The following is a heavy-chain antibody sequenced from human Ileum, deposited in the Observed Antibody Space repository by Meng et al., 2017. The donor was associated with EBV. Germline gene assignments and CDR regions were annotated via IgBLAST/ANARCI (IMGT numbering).Heavy chain of an antibody. Sequence: PLQQLGAELLTPSDTPSPTCVVYGGSFSGYYWSWIRQPPGKGLEWIGEINHSGSTNYNPSLKSRVTISVDTSKNQFSLKLSSVTAADTAVYYCARGNKVSDRGFDYWGQGTLVTVSS. V-gene: IGHV4-34*01. CDR1: GGSFSGYY. J-gene: IGHJ4*02. CDR2: INHSGST. CDR3: ARGNKVSDRGFDY. D-gene: IGHD3-10*01.